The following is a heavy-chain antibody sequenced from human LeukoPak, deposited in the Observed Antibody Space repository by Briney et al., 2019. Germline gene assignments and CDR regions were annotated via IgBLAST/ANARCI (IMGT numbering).Heavy chain of an antibody. Sequence: ASVKVSCKASGYTFTDYYMHWVRQAPGQGLEWMGWINPNSGGTNYAQKFQGRVAMTRDTSISTAYMELSRLRSDDTAVYYCARDAYGSGSYYQYYYYYMDVWGKGTTVTISS. J-gene: IGHJ6*03. V-gene: IGHV1-2*02. CDR1: GYTFTDYY. CDR2: INPNSGGT. D-gene: IGHD3-10*01. CDR3: ARDAYGSGSYYQYYYYYMDV.